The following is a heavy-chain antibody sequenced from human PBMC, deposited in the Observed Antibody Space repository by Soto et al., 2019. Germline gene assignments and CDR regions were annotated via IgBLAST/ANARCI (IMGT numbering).Heavy chain of an antibody. CDR1: GFTFSSYW. CDR2: INSDGIST. J-gene: IGHJ4*02. D-gene: IGHD6-19*01. Sequence: EVQLVESGGGLVQPGGSLRLSCVASGFTFSSYWMHWVRQAPGKGLVWVSRINSDGISTSYADSVKGRFTISRDNARDTLYLQMNRLRAEDTAVYYCARIVAVTGTASALGYWGQGTLVTVSS. V-gene: IGHV3-74*01. CDR3: ARIVAVTGTASALGY.